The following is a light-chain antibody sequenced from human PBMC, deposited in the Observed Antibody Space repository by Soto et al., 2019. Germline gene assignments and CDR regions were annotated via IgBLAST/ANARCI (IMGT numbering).Light chain of an antibody. CDR3: QQYGGSPRVT. J-gene: IGKJ4*01. Sequence: EIVLTQSPGTLSLSPGERATLSCRASQSVSSNYLAWYQQKPGQAPRLLIYGASSRATGIPDRFIGSGSGTDFTITISRLEPEYFAVYYCQQYGGSPRVTFGGGTKVEIK. V-gene: IGKV3-20*01. CDR2: GAS. CDR1: QSVSSNY.